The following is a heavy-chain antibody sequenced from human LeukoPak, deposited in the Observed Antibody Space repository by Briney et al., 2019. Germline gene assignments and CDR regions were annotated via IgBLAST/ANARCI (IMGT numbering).Heavy chain of an antibody. CDR2: IYYSGST. D-gene: IGHD6-13*01. Sequence: EPSETLSLTCAVYGGSFSGYYWSWIRQPPGKGLEWIGYIYYSGSTNYNPSLKSRVTISVDTSKNQFSLKLSSVTAADTAVYYCARALRIAAAGTYYFDYWGQGTLVTVSS. V-gene: IGHV4-59*01. J-gene: IGHJ4*02. CDR1: GGSFSGYY. CDR3: ARALRIAAAGTYYFDY.